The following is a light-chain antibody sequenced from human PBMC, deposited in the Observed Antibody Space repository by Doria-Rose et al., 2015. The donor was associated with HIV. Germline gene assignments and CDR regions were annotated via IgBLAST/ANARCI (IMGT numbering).Light chain of an antibody. Sequence: DIRLTQSPSTLSASVGDSVTITCRASQSITRWLAWYQQKPGKAPKLLIYKSSLLESGVPSRFSGSGSVTEFTLTISSLQPDDFATYYCQQYNSYSPWTFGPGTKLEIK. V-gene: IGKV1-5*03. CDR2: KSS. CDR1: QSITRW. J-gene: IGKJ2*02. CDR3: QQYNSYSPWT.